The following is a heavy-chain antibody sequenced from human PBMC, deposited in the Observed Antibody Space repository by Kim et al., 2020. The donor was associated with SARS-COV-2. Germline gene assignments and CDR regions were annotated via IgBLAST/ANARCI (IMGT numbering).Heavy chain of an antibody. CDR2: IYYSGST. J-gene: IGHJ4*02. D-gene: IGHD3-22*01. V-gene: IGHV4-39*01. CDR3: ARHRTSKYYYDSSGYSRAPF. Sequence: SETLSLTCTVSGGSISSSSYYWGWIRQPPGKGLEWIGSIYYSGSTYYNPSLKSRVTISVDTSKNQFSLKLSSVTAADTAVYYCARHRTSKYYYDSSGYSRAPFWGQGTLVTVSS. CDR1: GGSISSSSYY.